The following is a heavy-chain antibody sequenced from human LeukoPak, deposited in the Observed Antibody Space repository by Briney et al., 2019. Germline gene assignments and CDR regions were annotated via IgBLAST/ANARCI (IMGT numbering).Heavy chain of an antibody. J-gene: IGHJ6*03. V-gene: IGHV4-38-2*01. CDR3: ARVDNYYAWGSCATNQKYYAYMDV. D-gene: IGHD3-10*01. CDR2: IDHSGST. CDR1: GSSILSGYY. Sequence: PSETLSLTCAVSGSSILSGYYWGWIRQPPEKGLEWIGSIDHSGSTYYNPSLRTRVTMSVDTSNNELSLKVYSLTAADTAIYYCARVDNYYAWGSCATNQKYYAYMDVWGKGTTVTVSS.